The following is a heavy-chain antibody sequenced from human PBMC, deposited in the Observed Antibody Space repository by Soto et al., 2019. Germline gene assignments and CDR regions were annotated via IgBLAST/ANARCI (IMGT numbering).Heavy chain of an antibody. V-gene: IGHV4-39*01. Sequence: QLQLQESGPGLVKPSETLPLTCTVSGGSISSSSYYWGWIRQPPGKGLEWIGSIYYSGSTYYNPSLKSRVTISVDTSKNQFSLKLSSVTAADTAVYYCARRTMVRGVIFDYWGQGTLVTVSS. CDR1: GGSISSSSYY. J-gene: IGHJ4*02. CDR2: IYYSGST. D-gene: IGHD3-10*01. CDR3: ARRTMVRGVIFDY.